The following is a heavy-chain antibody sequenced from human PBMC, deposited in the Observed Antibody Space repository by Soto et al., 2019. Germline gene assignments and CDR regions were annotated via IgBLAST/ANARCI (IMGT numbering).Heavy chain of an antibody. CDR2: ISYDGSNK. V-gene: IGHV3-30*18. D-gene: IGHD6-13*01. J-gene: IGHJ4*02. CDR1: GFTFSSYG. CDR3: AKDRYGAAGFG. Sequence: QVQLVESGGGVVQPGRSLRLSCAASGFTFSSYGMHWVRQAPGKGLEWVAVISYDGSNKYYADSVKGRFTISRDNSKNTVYLQMNSLRAEDTAVYYCAKDRYGAAGFGGGQGTLVTVSS.